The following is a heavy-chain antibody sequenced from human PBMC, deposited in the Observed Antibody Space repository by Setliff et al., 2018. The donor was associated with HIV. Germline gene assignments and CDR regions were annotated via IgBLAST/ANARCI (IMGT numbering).Heavy chain of an antibody. CDR2: LGIGIDT. CDR3: ARANPPSSSSYFDY. Sequence: GGSLRLSCAASGFTFNNYAMSWVRHPPGKGLEWVSTLGIGIDTYYTDSVKGRFTISRDSSKNTMYLQLNSLRADDTAVYFCARANPPSSSSYFDYWGRGTLVTVSS. J-gene: IGHJ4*02. D-gene: IGHD6-13*01. CDR1: GFTFNNYA. V-gene: IGHV3-23*01.